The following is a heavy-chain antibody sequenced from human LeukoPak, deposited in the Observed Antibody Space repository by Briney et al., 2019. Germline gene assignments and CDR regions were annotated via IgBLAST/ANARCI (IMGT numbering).Heavy chain of an antibody. CDR2: IWYDGSNK. J-gene: IGHJ4*02. CDR3: ARDRAVWFGELLAPALDY. Sequence: GRSLRLSCAASGFTFSSYGMHWVRQAPGKGLEWVAVIWYDGSNKYYADSVKGRFTISRDNSKNTLYLQMNSLRAEDTAVYYCARDRAVWFGELLAPALDYWGQGTLVTVSS. CDR1: GFTFSSYG. V-gene: IGHV3-33*01. D-gene: IGHD3-10*01.